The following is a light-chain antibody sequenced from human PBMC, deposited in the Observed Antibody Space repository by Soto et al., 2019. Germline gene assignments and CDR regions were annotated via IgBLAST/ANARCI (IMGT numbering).Light chain of an antibody. CDR2: AAS. CDR1: QDIRND. J-gene: IGKJ5*01. CDR3: QQYDNLPLT. Sequence: AIQMTQSPSSMSASVGDRVTITCRASQDIRNDLGWYQQKPGKAPKLLIYAASSLQSGVPSRFSGSGSGTDFTLTISSLQPEDIATYFCQQYDNLPLTFGQGTRLEIK. V-gene: IGKV1-6*01.